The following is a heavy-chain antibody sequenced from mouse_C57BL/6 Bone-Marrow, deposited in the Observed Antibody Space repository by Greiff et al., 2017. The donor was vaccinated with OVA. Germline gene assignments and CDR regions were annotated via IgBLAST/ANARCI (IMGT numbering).Heavy chain of an antibody. J-gene: IGHJ1*03. CDR3: ARGMTTVVATDWYFDV. CDR1: GFSLTSYG. V-gene: IGHV2-2*01. D-gene: IGHD1-1*01. Sequence: VQLQQSGPGLVQPSQSLSITCTVSGFSLTSYGVHWVRQSPGKGLEWLGVIWSGGSTDYNAAFISRLSISKDNSKSQVFFKMNSLQADDTAIYYGARGMTTVVATDWYFDVWGTGTTVTVSS. CDR2: IWSGGST.